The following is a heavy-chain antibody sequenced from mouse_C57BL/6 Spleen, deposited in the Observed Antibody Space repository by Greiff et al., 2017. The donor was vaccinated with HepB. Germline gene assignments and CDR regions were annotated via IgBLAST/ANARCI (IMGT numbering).Heavy chain of an antibody. CDR3: ARMSNWYYFDY. D-gene: IGHD2-5*01. Sequence: EVQLQQSGPELVKPGASVKISCKASGYTFTDYYMNWVKQSHGKSLEWIGDINPNNGGTSYNQKFKGKATLTVDKSSSTAYMELRSLTSEDSAVYYCARMSNWYYFDYWGQGTTLTVSS. CDR2: INPNNGGT. CDR1: GYTFTDYY. V-gene: IGHV1-26*01. J-gene: IGHJ2*01.